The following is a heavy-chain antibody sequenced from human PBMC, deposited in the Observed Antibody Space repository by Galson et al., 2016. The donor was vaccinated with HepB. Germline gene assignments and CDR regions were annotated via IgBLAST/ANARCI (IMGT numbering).Heavy chain of an antibody. Sequence: SVKVSCKAFGYTFTSYAISWVRQAPGQGLEWMGWINTYNGNTNSAQNLQGRVTMITDKSTNTGYMELRSLRSDDTAVYYCARDTGAAGTGFDYWGQGTLITVSS. CDR3: ARDTGAAGTGFDY. CDR1: GYTFTSYA. V-gene: IGHV1-18*04. D-gene: IGHD6-13*01. J-gene: IGHJ4*02. CDR2: INTYNGNT.